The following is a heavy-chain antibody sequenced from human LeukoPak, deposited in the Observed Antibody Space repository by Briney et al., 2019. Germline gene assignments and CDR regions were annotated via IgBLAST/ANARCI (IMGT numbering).Heavy chain of an antibody. Sequence: GGSLRLSCAASGFTFSRYSMTWVRQAPGKGLEWISYISSSSSTIYYADSVKGRFTISRDNAKNSLYLQMNSLRVEDTAVYYCARGGYCSGGSCFSWYYFYYMDVWGKGTTVTVSS. CDR2: ISSSSSTI. CDR3: ARGGYCSGGSCFSWYYFYYMDV. V-gene: IGHV3-48*04. J-gene: IGHJ6*03. CDR1: GFTFSRYS. D-gene: IGHD2-15*01.